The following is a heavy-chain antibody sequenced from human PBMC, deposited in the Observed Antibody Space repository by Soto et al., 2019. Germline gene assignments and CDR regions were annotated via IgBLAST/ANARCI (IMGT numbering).Heavy chain of an antibody. CDR2: ISSSSSYI. D-gene: IGHD3-16*02. CDR3: ARDRFDYVWGSYRFGLDAFDI. CDR1: GFTFSSYS. J-gene: IGHJ3*02. Sequence: PGGSLRLSCAASGFTFSSYSMNWVRQAPGKGLEWVSSISSSSSYIYYADSVKGRFTISRDNAKNSLYLQMNSLRAEDTAVYYRARDRFDYVWGSYRFGLDAFDIWGQGTMVTVSS. V-gene: IGHV3-21*01.